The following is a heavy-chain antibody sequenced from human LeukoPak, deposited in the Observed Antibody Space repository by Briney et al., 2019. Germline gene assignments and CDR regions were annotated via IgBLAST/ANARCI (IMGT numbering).Heavy chain of an antibody. Sequence: SETLSLTCAVYGGSFSGYYWSWIRQPPGKGLEWIGEINHSGSTNYNPSLKSRVTISVDTSKNQFSLKLSSVTAADTAVYYCARAPHYYVFWGGSVMAFDSWGQGPLVTVSS. CDR2: INHSGST. CDR3: ARAPHYYVFWGGSVMAFDS. D-gene: IGHD3-3*01. J-gene: IGHJ4*02. V-gene: IGHV4-34*01. CDR1: GGSFSGYY.